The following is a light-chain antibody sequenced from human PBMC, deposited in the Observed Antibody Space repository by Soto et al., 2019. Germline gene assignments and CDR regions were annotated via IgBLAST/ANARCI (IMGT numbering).Light chain of an antibody. V-gene: IGLV2-18*02. CDR2: EVT. CDR3: SSYRRGSIVV. Sequence: QSALTQPPSVSGSPGQSVTISCTASSSDVGGYNRVSWYQQSPGTAPKLMISEVTNRASGVPDRFSGSKSGNTASLTISGLQAEDEADYYCSSYRRGSIVVFGGGTKLTVL. CDR1: SSDVGGYNR. J-gene: IGLJ3*02.